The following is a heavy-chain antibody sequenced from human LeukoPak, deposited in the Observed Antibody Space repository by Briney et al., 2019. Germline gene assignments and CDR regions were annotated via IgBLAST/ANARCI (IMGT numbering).Heavy chain of an antibody. V-gene: IGHV3-7*01. CDR2: TKQDGSEK. D-gene: IGHD3-22*01. CDR1: GFTFSSYW. CDR3: ARDLHDSSGYYLGYYFDY. J-gene: IGHJ4*02. Sequence: GGSLRLSCAASGFTFSSYWMSWVRQAPGKGLEWVANTKQDGSEKYYVDSVKGRFTISRDNAKNSLYLQMNSLRAEDTAVYYCARDLHDSSGYYLGYYFDYWGQGTLVTVSS.